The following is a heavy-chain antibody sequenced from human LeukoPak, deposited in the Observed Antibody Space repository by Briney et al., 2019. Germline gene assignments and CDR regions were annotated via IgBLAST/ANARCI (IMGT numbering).Heavy chain of an antibody. CDR2: IQQDGSEK. V-gene: IGHV3-7*04. D-gene: IGHD5-18*01. CDR1: GFTFSSFG. CDR3: ARDRGFSYGIDF. J-gene: IGHJ4*02. Sequence: GGSLRLSCAASGFTFSSFGMHWVRQAPGKGLEWVANIQQDGSEKYYVDSVKGRFTISRDNAKKSLFLQVSSLRGEDTAVYYCARDRGFSYGIDFWGQGTLVTVSS.